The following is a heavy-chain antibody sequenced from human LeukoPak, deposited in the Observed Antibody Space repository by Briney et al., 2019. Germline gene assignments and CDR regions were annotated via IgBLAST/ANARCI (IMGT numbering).Heavy chain of an antibody. CDR2: INHSGST. CDR3: AGTRGYSYGHLFDS. CDR1: GGPFSGYY. Sequence: PSETLSLTCAVYGGPFSGYYWSWIRQPPGKGLEWIGEINHSGSTNYNPSLKSRVTISVDTSKNQFSLKLSSVTAADTAVYYCAGTRGYSYGHLFDSWGQGTLVTVSP. V-gene: IGHV4-34*01. D-gene: IGHD5-18*01. J-gene: IGHJ4*02.